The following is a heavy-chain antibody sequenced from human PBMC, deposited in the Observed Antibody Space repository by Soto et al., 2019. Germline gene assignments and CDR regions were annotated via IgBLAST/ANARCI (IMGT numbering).Heavy chain of an antibody. V-gene: IGHV3-7*01. Sequence: GGSLRLSCAASGFTFSSYWMSWVRQAPGKGLEWVANIKQDGSEKYYVDSVKGRFTISRDNAKNSLYLQMNSLRAEDTAVYYCARDGRFDPGAPFDLWGRGTLVTVSS. J-gene: IGHJ2*01. CDR1: GFTFSSYW. CDR3: ARDGRFDPGAPFDL. CDR2: IKQDGSEK. D-gene: IGHD3-9*01.